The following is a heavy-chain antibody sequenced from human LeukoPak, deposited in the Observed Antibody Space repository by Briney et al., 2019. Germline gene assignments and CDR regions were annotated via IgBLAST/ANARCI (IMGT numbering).Heavy chain of an antibody. D-gene: IGHD3-3*01. CDR1: GFTFSSYS. J-gene: IGHJ4*02. Sequence: GGSLRLSCAASGFTFSSYSMNWVRQAPGKGLEWVSSISSSSSYVYYADSVKGRFTISRDNAKNSLYLQMNSLRAEDTAVYYCARGSEWSSGVSDYWGQGTLVTVSS. CDR2: ISSSSSYV. CDR3: ARGSEWSSGVSDY. V-gene: IGHV3-21*01.